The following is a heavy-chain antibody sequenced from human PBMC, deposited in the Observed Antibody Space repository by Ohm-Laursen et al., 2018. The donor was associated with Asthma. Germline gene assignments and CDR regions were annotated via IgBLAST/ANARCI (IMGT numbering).Heavy chain of an antibody. Sequence: GSLRLSCAAPGFTFSSYWMHWVRQAPGKGPVWVSRLNTDGSGTWYADSVKGRFTISRDNAKNTLYLQMNSLRAEDTAVYYCARARSGSSYDYWGQGTLVTVSS. CDR1: GFTFSSYW. CDR2: LNTDGSGT. D-gene: IGHD1-26*01. CDR3: ARARSGSSYDY. J-gene: IGHJ4*02. V-gene: IGHV3-74*01.